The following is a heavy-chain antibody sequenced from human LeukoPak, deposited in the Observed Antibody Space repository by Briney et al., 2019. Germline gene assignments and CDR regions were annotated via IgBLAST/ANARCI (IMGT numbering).Heavy chain of an antibody. CDR3: ARDDYGGNKPPAY. CDR1: GGSFSGYY. D-gene: IGHD4-23*01. J-gene: IGHJ4*02. CDR2: INHSGST. Sequence: PSETLSLTCAVYGGSFSGYYWSWIRQPPGKGLEWIGEINHSGSTNYNPSLKSRVTISVDTSKNQFSLKLSSVTAADTAVYYCARDDYGGNKPPAYWGQGTLVTVSS. V-gene: IGHV4-34*01.